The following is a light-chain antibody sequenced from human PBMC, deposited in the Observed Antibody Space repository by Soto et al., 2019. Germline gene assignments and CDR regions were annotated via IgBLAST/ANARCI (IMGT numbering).Light chain of an antibody. CDR2: DAF. CDR1: QSVSTY. CDR3: QHRDKRPIT. J-gene: IGKJ5*01. V-gene: IGKV3-11*01. Sequence: PGERATLSCRASQSVSTYLAWYQQKPGQAPRLLNYDAFSRATGVPARFRGRGSGTDFTLTISGLEPEDFSVYYCQHRDKRPITFGQGTRLEIK.